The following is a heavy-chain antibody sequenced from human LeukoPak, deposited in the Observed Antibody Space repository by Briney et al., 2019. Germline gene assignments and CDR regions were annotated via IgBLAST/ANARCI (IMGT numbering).Heavy chain of an antibody. Sequence: SETLSLTCTVSGGSVSNYYWSWIRQSPGKGLEWIGYIYYTETSYNPSLKSRVTISVDTSKNQFSLKLSSVTAADTAVYYCARDRYYYDSSGYSNWFDPWGQGTLVTVSS. CDR3: ARDRYYYDSSGYSNWFDP. D-gene: IGHD3-22*01. CDR2: IYYTET. CDR1: GGSVSNYY. J-gene: IGHJ5*02. V-gene: IGHV4-59*02.